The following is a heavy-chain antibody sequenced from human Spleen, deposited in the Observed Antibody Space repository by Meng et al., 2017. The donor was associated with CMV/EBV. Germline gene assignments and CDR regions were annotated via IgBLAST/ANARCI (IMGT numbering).Heavy chain of an antibody. V-gene: IGHV3-21*01. CDR3: ATDVVVPASNAFDI. CDR2: ISSSSSYI. Sequence: SGFTFSSYSMNWVRQAPGKGLEWVSSISSSSSYIYYADSVKGRFTISRDNAKNSLYLQMNSLRAEDTAVYYCATDVVVPASNAFDIWGQGTMVTVSS. D-gene: IGHD2-2*01. J-gene: IGHJ3*02. CDR1: GFTFSSYS.